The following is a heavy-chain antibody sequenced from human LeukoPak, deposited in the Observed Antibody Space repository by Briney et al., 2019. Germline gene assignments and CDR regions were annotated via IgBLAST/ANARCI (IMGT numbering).Heavy chain of an antibody. J-gene: IGHJ2*01. V-gene: IGHV1-69*04. Sequence: SVKVSCTASGGTFSSYAISWVRQAPGQGLEWIGRIIPILGIANYAQKFQGRVTITADKSTSTAYMELSSLRSEDTAVYYCARTYSRPGHWYFDLWGRGTLVTVSS. CDR2: IIPILGIA. CDR3: ARTYSRPGHWYFDL. D-gene: IGHD6-13*01. CDR1: GGTFSSYA.